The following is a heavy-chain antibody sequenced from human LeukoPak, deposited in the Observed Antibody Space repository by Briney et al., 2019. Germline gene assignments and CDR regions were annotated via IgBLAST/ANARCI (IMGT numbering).Heavy chain of an antibody. CDR1: GYTFTSYG. J-gene: IGHJ4*02. D-gene: IGHD5-18*01. CDR3: ARQSSPHVDTAMVWVTY. V-gene: IGHV1-18*01. Sequence: ASVKVSCKASGYTFTSYGISWVRQAPGQGLEWMGWISAYNGNTNYAQKLQGRVTMTTDTSTSTAYMGLRSLRSDDTAVYYCARQSSPHVDTAMVWVTYWGQGTLVTVSS. CDR2: ISAYNGNT.